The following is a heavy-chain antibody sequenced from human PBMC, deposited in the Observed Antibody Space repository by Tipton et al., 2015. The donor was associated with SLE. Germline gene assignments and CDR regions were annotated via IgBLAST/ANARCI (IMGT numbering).Heavy chain of an antibody. J-gene: IGHJ4*02. D-gene: IGHD5-12*01. Sequence: TLSLTCPVSGGSISNYYWTWIWQPPGKGLEWIGYISYSGNTNYNPSLKSRVTISVDTSKNQFSLRLSSVTAADTAVYYCARESRGYDFLDYWGQGTLVTASS. CDR1: GGSISNYY. CDR3: ARESRGYDFLDY. CDR2: ISYSGNT. V-gene: IGHV4-59*01.